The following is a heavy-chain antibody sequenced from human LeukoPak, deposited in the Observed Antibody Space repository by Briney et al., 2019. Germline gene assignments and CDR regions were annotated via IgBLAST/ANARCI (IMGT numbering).Heavy chain of an antibody. CDR2: INHSGST. Sequence: SETLSLTCAVYGGSFSNYYWSWIRQPPGKGPEWIGEINHSGSTNYNPSLKSRVIISVDTSKNQFSLKLSSVTAADTAVYYCARGMVRGVIIVGYWGQGTLVTVSS. CDR3: ARGMVRGVIIVGY. J-gene: IGHJ4*02. CDR1: GGSFSNYY. D-gene: IGHD3-10*01. V-gene: IGHV4-34*01.